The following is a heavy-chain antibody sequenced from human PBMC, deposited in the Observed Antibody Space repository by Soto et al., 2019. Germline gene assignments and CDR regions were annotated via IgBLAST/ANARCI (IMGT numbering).Heavy chain of an antibody. J-gene: IGHJ4*02. V-gene: IGHV3-23*01. Sequence: PAASLSLSSAASAFPFSPHAMRLLRQAPGTEPEWVAFVDGSGADTSYADSVKGRFTISRDNSENSLYLHMNSLRAEDTGRYFCAKEIFAAAYAATSAFDLWGQGT. CDR1: AFPFSPHA. D-gene: IGHD2-8*01. CDR3: AKEIFAAAYAATSAFDL. CDR2: VDGSGADT.